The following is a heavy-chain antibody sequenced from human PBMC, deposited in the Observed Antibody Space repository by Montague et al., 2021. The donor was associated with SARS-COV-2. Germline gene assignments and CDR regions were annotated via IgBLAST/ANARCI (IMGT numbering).Heavy chain of an antibody. D-gene: IGHD3-10*01. CDR1: GFTLSSYA. CDR2: ISYDGSNK. CDR3: ARNAPSPGSVLLWFGELSPDAFDI. Sequence: SLRLSCAASGFTLSSYAMHWVRQAPGKGLEWVSVISYDGSNKYYADSVKGRFTISRDNSKNTLYLQMNSLRAEDTAVYYCARNAPSPGSVLLWFGELSPDAFDIWGQGTMVTVSS. J-gene: IGHJ3*02. V-gene: IGHV3-30-3*01.